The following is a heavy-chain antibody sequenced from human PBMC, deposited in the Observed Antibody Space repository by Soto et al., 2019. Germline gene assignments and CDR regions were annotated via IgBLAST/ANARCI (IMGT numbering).Heavy chain of an antibody. CDR3: ARSVSP. CDR1: GGSISSGGYY. Sequence: QVQLQESGPGLVKPSQTLSLTCTVSGGSISSGGYYWNWIRQHPGKGLEWIGYIYYSGSTYYNPSLRRRLPVSLDRSKNHFPLRLGSGTAAATAVFSCARSVSPWGQGPLVTVSS. CDR2: IYYSGST. V-gene: IGHV4-31*03. D-gene: IGHD2-8*01. J-gene: IGHJ5*02.